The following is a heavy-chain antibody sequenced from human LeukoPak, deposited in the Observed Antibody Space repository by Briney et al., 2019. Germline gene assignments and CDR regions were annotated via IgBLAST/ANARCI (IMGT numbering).Heavy chain of an antibody. CDR2: IYYSGST. CDR1: GYSISSGYY. D-gene: IGHD1-1*01. Sequence: PSETLSLTCTVSGYSISSGYYWSWIRQPPGKGLEWIGYIYYSGSTNYNPSLKSRVTISVDTSKNQFSLKLSSVTAADTAVYYCARGTGTYAFDYWGQGTLVTVSS. V-gene: IGHV4-59*08. J-gene: IGHJ4*02. CDR3: ARGTGTYAFDY.